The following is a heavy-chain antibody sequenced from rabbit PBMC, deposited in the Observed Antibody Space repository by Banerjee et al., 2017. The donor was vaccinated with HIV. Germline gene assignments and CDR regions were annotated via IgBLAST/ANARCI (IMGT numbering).Heavy chain of an antibody. J-gene: IGHJ4*01. CDR2: IDAGSSVGT. D-gene: IGHD6-1*01. CDR3: ARTADNDGYGYFDL. CDR1: GFSFSSSYW. V-gene: IGHV1S45*01. Sequence: EQLVESGGDLVKPEGSLTLTCTASGFSFSSSYWIYWVRQAPGKGLEWIACIDAGSSVGTYYASWVNGRFSISRTSSTTVTLQMTSLTASDTATYFCARTADNDGYGYFDLWGQGTLVTVS.